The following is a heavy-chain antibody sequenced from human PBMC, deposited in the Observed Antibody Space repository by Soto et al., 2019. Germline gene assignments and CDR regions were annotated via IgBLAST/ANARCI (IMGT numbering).Heavy chain of an antibody. V-gene: IGHV5-10-1*01. CDR1: GYTFTTFW. CDR2: IDPRDSYV. J-gene: IGHJ5*02. CDR3: ARLFCSTTTCDSWFDP. D-gene: IGHD2-2*01. Sequence: PGASLKISCPGFGYTFTTFWISWVRQMPGKGLEWMGRIDPRDSYVNYSPSFQGHVTISLDKSISTAYLQWGSLKASDTAMYYCARLFCSTTTCDSWFDPWGQGTLVTVSS.